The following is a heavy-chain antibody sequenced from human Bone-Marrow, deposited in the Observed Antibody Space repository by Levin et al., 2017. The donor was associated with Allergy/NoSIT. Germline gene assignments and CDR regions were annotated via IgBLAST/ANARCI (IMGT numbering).Heavy chain of an antibody. CDR3: AASTVTTHYFDY. D-gene: IGHD4-17*01. Sequence: GESLKISCAASGFTFSSYDMHWVRQATGKGLEWVSAIGTAGDTYYPGSVKGRFTISRENAKNSLYLQMNSLRAGDTAVYYCAASTVTTHYFDYWGQGTLVTVSS. CDR2: IGTAGDT. V-gene: IGHV3-13*01. J-gene: IGHJ4*02. CDR1: GFTFSSYD.